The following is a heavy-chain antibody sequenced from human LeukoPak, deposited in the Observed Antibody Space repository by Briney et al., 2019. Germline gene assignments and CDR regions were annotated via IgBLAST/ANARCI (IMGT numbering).Heavy chain of an antibody. CDR3: AREARDCSSTSCYNWFDP. J-gene: IGHJ5*02. V-gene: IGHV4-30-2*01. D-gene: IGHD2-2*01. Sequence: SQTLSLTCAVSGGSISSGGYSWSWLRQPPGRGLEWLGYIYHSGSTYYNPSLKSRVTISVDRSKNQFSLKLSSATAADTAVYYCAREARDCSSTSCYNWFDPWGQGTLVTVSS. CDR1: GGSISSGGYS. CDR2: IYHSGST.